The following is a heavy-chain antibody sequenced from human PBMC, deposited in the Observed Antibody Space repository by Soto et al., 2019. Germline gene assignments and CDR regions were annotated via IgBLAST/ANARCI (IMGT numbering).Heavy chain of an antibody. CDR1: GFTFGDYA. Sequence: GGSMRLSCAASGFTFGDYAIHWVRQAPGKGLEWVAVIASDGKDKRYADSVKGRFTISRDNSKNTVYLQMNSLRGEDTAVYYCAKDGAIAAADYFFDYWGQGSLVTVSS. V-gene: IGHV3-30*18. J-gene: IGHJ4*02. CDR2: IASDGKDK. CDR3: AKDGAIAAADYFFDY. D-gene: IGHD6-13*01.